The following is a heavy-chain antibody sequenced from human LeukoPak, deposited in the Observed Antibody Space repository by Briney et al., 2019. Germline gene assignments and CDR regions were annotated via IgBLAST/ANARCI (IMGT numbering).Heavy chain of an antibody. J-gene: IGHJ4*02. D-gene: IGHD2-8*02. CDR3: ARGPLTGFDY. V-gene: IGHV1-69*05. Sequence: GASVKVSCKAPGGTFSSYAISWVRHAPGQGLEWMGGIIPIFGTANYAQKFQGRVTITTDESTSTAYMELSSVRSEDTAVYYCARGPLTGFDYWGQGTLVTVSS. CDR1: GGTFSSYA. CDR2: IIPIFGTA.